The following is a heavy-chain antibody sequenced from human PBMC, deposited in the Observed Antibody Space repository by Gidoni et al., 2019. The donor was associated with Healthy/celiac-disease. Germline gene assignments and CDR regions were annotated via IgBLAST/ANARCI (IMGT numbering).Heavy chain of an antibody. Sequence: EVQLVESGGGLVQPGRSLRLSCAASGFTFDDYAMHWVRQAPGKGLEWVSGISWNSGSIGYADSVKGRFTISRDNAKNSLYLQMNSLRAEDTALYYCAKDPGSYYDFWSGYYTPPSWFDPWGQGTLVTVSS. CDR2: ISWNSGSI. CDR1: GFTFDDYA. J-gene: IGHJ5*02. D-gene: IGHD3-3*01. CDR3: AKDPGSYYDFWSGYYTPPSWFDP. V-gene: IGHV3-9*01.